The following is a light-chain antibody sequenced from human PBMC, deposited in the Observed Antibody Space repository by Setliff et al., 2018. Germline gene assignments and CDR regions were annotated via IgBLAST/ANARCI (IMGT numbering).Light chain of an antibody. V-gene: IGLV2-14*01. CDR2: DVT. CDR3: SSYKNTNKIV. CDR1: SSDVGGYDY. Sequence: QSALTQPAAVSRSPGQSITISCTGTSSDVGGYDYVSWYQQHPGKAPKLIIYDVTKRPSGVSSRFSGSKSGNTASLTISGLQAEDEADYFCSSYKNTNKIVFGTGTKVTVL. J-gene: IGLJ1*01.